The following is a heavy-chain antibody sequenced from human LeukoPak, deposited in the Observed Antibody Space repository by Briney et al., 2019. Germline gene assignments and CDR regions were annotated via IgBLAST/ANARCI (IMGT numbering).Heavy chain of an antibody. V-gene: IGHV4-38-2*02. J-gene: IGHJ4*02. CDR1: GYSISSGCY. CDR3: ARAPRSYDYVWGSYRLGGGHFDY. CDR2: IYHSGST. D-gene: IGHD3-16*02. Sequence: SETLSLTCTVSGYSISSGCYWGWIRQPPGKGLEWIGSIYHSGSTYYDPSLKSRVTISVDTSKNQFSLKLSSVTAADTAVYYCARAPRSYDYVWGSYRLGGGHFDYWGQGTLVTVSS.